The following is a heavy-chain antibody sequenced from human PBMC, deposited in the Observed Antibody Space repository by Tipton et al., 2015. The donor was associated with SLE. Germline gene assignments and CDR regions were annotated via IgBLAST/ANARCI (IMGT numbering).Heavy chain of an antibody. CDR1: GGSINNHF. CDR3: AGGGPHESPSVWHYYYMDV. Sequence: TLSLTCTVSGGSINNHFWSWVRQPPGKGLEWIGYIFYSGGTNYNPSLKSRVTMSVDTSKNQFSLKLNSVTAADTAVYYCAGGGPHESPSVWHYYYMDVWGKGTTVTVSS. D-gene: IGHD3-16*01. V-gene: IGHV4-59*08. J-gene: IGHJ6*03. CDR2: IFYSGGT.